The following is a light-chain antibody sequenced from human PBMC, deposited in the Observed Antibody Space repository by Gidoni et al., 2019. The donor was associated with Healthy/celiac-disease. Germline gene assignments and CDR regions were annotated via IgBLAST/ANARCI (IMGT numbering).Light chain of an antibody. J-gene: IGKJ1*01. Sequence: DIVLTQSPGTLSLSHGERATLSCRASQIVSSIYLAWYQQKPGQAPRLLIYGASSRATGIPDRFIGSGSGTDFTLTIRRLEPEDFAVYYCQQYGSSPRTFXXXTKVEIK. V-gene: IGKV3-20*01. CDR1: QIVSSIY. CDR2: GAS. CDR3: QQYGSSPRT.